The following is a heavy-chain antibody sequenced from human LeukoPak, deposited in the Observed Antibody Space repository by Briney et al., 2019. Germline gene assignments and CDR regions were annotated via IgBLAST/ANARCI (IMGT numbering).Heavy chain of an antibody. J-gene: IGHJ5*02. CDR2: IYSGGST. CDR1: GFTVSSNY. D-gene: IGHD3-22*01. V-gene: IGHV3-53*01. Sequence: GGSLRLSCAASGFTVSSNYMSWVRQAPGKGLECFSVIYSGGSTYYADSVKGRFTISRDNSKNTLYLQMNSLRAEDTAVYYCARDLRSSAGGRWFDPWGQGTLVTVSS. CDR3: ARDLRSSAGGRWFDP.